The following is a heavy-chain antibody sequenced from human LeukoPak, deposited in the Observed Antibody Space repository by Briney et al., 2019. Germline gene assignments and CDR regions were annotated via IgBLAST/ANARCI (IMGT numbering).Heavy chain of an antibody. J-gene: IGHJ4*02. CDR3: AIGYVSGGYHHRVFYS. Sequence: ASVKVSCKASGYTFTGYYMHWVRQDPGQGLEWMGWINPNSGGTNYAQKFQGRVTMTRDTSISTAYMELSRLRSDDTAVYYCAIGYVSGGYHHRVFYSGGQGTLVTVSS. V-gene: IGHV1-2*02. CDR1: GYTFTGYY. D-gene: IGHD3-22*01. CDR2: INPNSGGT.